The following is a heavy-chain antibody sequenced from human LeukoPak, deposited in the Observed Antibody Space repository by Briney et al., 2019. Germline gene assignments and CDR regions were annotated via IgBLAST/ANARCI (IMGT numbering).Heavy chain of an antibody. CDR3: AKDFGEAAFDI. V-gene: IGHV3-30*18. D-gene: IGHD3-10*01. J-gene: IGHJ3*02. CDR2: ISYDGSDK. CDR1: GFTFSTYD. Sequence: GESLKISCAASGFTFSTYDMHWVRQAPGKGLEWVAIISYDGSDKYYADSVKGRFTISRDNSKNTLYLQMNSLRAEDTAVYYCAKDFGEAAFDIWGQGTMVTVSS.